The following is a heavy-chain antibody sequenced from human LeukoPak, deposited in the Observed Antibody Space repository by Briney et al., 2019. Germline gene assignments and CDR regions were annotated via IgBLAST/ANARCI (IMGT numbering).Heavy chain of an antibody. CDR3: ARAAVVPAAIGWFDP. J-gene: IGHJ5*02. V-gene: IGHV4-30-2*01. CDR2: IYHSGST. CDR1: GGSISSGGYS. D-gene: IGHD2-2*01. Sequence: PSETLSRTCAVSGGSISSGGYSWSWIRQPPGKGLELIGYIYHSGSTYYNPSLKSRVPISVDRSQNQCSLKLSSVTAADTAVYYCARAAVVPAAIGWFDPWGQGTLVTVSS.